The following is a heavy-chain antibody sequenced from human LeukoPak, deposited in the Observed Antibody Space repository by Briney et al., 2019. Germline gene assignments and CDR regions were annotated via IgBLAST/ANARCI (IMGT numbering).Heavy chain of an antibody. D-gene: IGHD3-22*01. V-gene: IGHV3-23*01. CDR3: AKDLAAWVDYDRSGPHLY. J-gene: IGHJ4*01. CDR1: GFTFPNFA. CDR2: TSDGGGAT. Sequence: GGSLRLSCAASGFTFPNFAMSWVRQAPGKGLEWVSSTSDGGGATYYAGFVKGRFTISRDNSKNTLYLQMNSLRVEDTAVYFCAKDLAAWVDYDRSGPHLYWGHGTLVTVSS.